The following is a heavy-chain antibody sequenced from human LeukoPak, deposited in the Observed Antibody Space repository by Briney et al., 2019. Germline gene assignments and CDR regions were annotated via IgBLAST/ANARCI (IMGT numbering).Heavy chain of an antibody. CDR2: IYYSGST. V-gene: IGHV4-31*03. J-gene: IGHJ4*02. D-gene: IGHD3-22*01. CDR3: ARHKSDYYDSSGYYEG. CDR1: GGSISSGGYY. Sequence: SVTLSLTCTVSGGSISSGGYYWSWIRQHPGKGLEWIGYIYYSGSTYYNPSLKSRVTISVDTSKNQFSLKLSSVTAADTAVYYCARHKSDYYDSSGYYEGWGQGTLVTVSS.